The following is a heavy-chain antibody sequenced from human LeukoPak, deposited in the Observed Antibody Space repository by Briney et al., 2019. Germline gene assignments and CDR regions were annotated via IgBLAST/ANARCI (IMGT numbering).Heavy chain of an antibody. CDR3: AKDKDYDSSGNWFDP. CDR1: GFTFDDYA. D-gene: IGHD3-22*01. V-gene: IGHV3-9*01. J-gene: IGHJ5*02. Sequence: GGSLRLSCAASGFTFDDYAMHWVRQAPGKGLEWVSRISWNSGSIGYADSVRGRFTISRDNAKNSLYLQMNSLRAEDTALYYCAKDKDYDSSGNWFDPWGQEPWSPSSQ. CDR2: ISWNSGSI.